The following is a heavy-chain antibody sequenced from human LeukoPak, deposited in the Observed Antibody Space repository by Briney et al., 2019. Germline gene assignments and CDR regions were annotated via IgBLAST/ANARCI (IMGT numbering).Heavy chain of an antibody. CDR1: GYTFTSYG. CDR3: ATGGYYDSSGYSVGNAFDI. CDR2: ISAYNGNT. Sequence: ASLKVSCKASGYTFTSYGISWVRQAPGQGLEWMGWISAYNGNTNYAQKLQGRVTMTTDTSTSTAYMELRSLRSDDTAVYYCATGGYYDSSGYSVGNAFDIWGQGTMVTVSS. V-gene: IGHV1-18*01. D-gene: IGHD3-22*01. J-gene: IGHJ3*02.